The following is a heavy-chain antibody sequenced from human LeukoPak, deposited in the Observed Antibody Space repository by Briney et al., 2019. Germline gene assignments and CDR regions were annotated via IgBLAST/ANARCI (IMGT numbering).Heavy chain of an antibody. V-gene: IGHV3-21*01. CDR3: ARAGYYYYYYMDV. Sequence: PGGSLRLSCAASGFTFSSYSMNWVRQAPGKGLEWVSSISSSSRYIYYADSVKGRFTISRDNAKNTLYLQMNSLRAEDTAVYYCARAGYYYYYYMDVWGKGTTVTVSS. CDR1: GFTFSSYS. CDR2: ISSSSRYI. J-gene: IGHJ6*03.